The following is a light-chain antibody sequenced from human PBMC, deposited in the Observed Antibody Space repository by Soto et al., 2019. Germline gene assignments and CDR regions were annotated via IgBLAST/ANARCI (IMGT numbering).Light chain of an antibody. CDR2: DAS. CDR3: QQYYVWNT. J-gene: IGKJ4*01. V-gene: IGKV3D-15*01. CDR1: QSVDSK. Sequence: EIELPESRTSLSVTPGERAIFSCRASQSVDSKLAWYQQKLGQAPRLLIYDASTRATGIPARFSGSGSGTEFTLTISSLQSEDFAIYYCQQYYVWNTFGGGTKV.